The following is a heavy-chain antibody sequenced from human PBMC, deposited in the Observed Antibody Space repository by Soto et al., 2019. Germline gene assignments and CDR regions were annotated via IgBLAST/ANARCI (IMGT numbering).Heavy chain of an antibody. Sequence: PGESLKISCKGSGYSFTSYWISWVRQMPGKGLEWMGRIDPSDSYTNYSPSFQGHVTISADKSISTAYLQWSSLKASDTAMYYCARFGRGSGSYYYYYGTDVRGQGTTVTVSS. CDR3: ARFGRGSGSYYYYYGTDV. J-gene: IGHJ6*02. V-gene: IGHV5-10-1*01. CDR1: GYSFTSYW. CDR2: IDPSDSYT. D-gene: IGHD3-10*01.